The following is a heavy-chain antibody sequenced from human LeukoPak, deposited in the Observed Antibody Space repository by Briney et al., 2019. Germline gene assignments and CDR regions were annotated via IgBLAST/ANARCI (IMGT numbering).Heavy chain of an antibody. CDR3: AKDMTRYYDILTGSGVLD. V-gene: IGHV3-43*02. CDR2: ISASGSDT. CDR1: GFTFSSYV. J-gene: IGHJ4*02. D-gene: IGHD3-9*01. Sequence: PGGSLRLSCAASGFTFSSYVMSWVRQAPGKGLEWVSTISASGSDTYYADSVKGRFTISRDNSKNSLYLQMNSLRTEDTALYYCAKDMTRYYDILTGSGVLDWGQGTLVTVSS.